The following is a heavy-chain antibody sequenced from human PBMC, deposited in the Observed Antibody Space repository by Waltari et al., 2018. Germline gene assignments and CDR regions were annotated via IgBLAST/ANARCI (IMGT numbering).Heavy chain of an antibody. CDR1: GFTFSSYE. CDR2: ISSSGSTI. D-gene: IGHD6-13*01. J-gene: IGHJ6*02. V-gene: IGHV3-48*03. Sequence: EVQLVESGGGLVQPGGSLRLSCAASGFTFSSYEMNWVRQAPGKGLEWVSYISSSGSTIYYADSVKGRFTISGDNAKNSLYLQMNSLRAEDTAVYYCARCVRSSWYVNYYYGMDVWGQGTTVTVSS. CDR3: ARCVRSSWYVNYYYGMDV.